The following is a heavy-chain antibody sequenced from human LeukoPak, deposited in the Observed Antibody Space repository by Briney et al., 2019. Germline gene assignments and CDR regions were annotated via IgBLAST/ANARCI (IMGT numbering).Heavy chain of an antibody. CDR2: VSGGGSDT. V-gene: IGHV3-23*01. J-gene: IGHJ4*02. CDR3: AKVGTYDSSGYYDDYYFDS. Sequence: GGSLRLSCAASRFTFYKYDMTWVRQAPGEGLEWVSAVSGGGSDTSYAASVKGRFTISRDNSKNTLSLQMNSLRVDDTAVYFCAKVGTYDSSGYYDDYYFDSWGQGTQVTVSS. D-gene: IGHD3-22*01. CDR1: RFTFYKYD.